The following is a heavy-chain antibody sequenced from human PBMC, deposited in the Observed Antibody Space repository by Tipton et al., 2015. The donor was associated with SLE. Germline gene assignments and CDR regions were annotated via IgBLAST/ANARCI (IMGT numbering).Heavy chain of an antibody. D-gene: IGHD6-19*01. CDR1: GGSISSSSYY. CDR3: AGAGFTYFDY. J-gene: IGHJ4*02. V-gene: IGHV4-39*06. CDR2: IYYSGST. Sequence: TLSLTCTVSGGSISSSSYYWGWIRPPPGKGLGWIGSIYYSGSTYYNPSLKSRATISVDTSKNQFPLKLSSVTAADTAGYYCAGAGFTYFDYWGQGTLVTVSS.